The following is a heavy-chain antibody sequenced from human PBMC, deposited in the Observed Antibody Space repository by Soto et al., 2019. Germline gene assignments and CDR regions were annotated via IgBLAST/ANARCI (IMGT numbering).Heavy chain of an antibody. CDR2: INPNSGGT. J-gene: IGHJ4*02. V-gene: IGHV1-2*02. CDR1: GYSFTAYY. D-gene: IGHD1-1*01. Sequence: VQLVQSGAEVKKPGASVKVSCKASGYSFTAYYMHWVRQAPGQGLEWMGWINPNSGGTNYAQNFQGRVTMTRDTSISTASMELSRLRSDDTAVYYCAVGENWNNLFDYWGQGTLVTVSS. CDR3: AVGENWNNLFDY.